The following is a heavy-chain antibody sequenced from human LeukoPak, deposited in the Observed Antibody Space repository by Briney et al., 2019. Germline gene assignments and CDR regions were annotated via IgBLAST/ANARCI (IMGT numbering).Heavy chain of an antibody. CDR2: ISSSGSTI. CDR3: ARVRYSNYYYYYMDV. D-gene: IGHD4-11*01. V-gene: IGHV3-11*01. Sequence: GGSLRLSCAASGFTFSDYYMSWIRQAPGKGLEWVSYISSSGSTIYYADSVKGRFTISRDNAKNSLYLQMNSLRAEDTAVYYCARVRYSNYYYYYMDVWGKGTTVTVSS. CDR1: GFTFSDYY. J-gene: IGHJ6*03.